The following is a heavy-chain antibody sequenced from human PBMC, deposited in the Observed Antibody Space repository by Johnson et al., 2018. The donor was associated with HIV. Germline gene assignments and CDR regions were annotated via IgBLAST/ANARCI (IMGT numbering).Heavy chain of an antibody. CDR1: GFTFSSYG. V-gene: IGHV3-33*03. CDR3: VKDRGGRFSGSYLSLRVGAFDI. Sequence: QMLLVESGGGVVQPGRSLRLSCAASGFTFSSYGMHWVRQAPGKGLEWVAVIWYDGSNKYYADSVKGRFTISRDNARNSLYLQMNSLRAEDTAVYYCVKDRGGRFSGSYLSLRVGAFDIWGQGTLVTVSS. J-gene: IGHJ3*02. CDR2: IWYDGSNK. D-gene: IGHD1-26*01.